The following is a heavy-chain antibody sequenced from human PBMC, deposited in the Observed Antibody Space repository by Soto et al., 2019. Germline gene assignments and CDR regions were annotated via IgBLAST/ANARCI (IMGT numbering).Heavy chain of an antibody. CDR3: AAGYSSSWYVGY. CDR1: GFTFTSSA. D-gene: IGHD6-13*01. Sequence: SVKVSCKASGFTFTSSAVQWVRQARGQRLEWIGWIVVGSGNTNYAQKFRERVTITRDMSTSTAYMELSSLRSEDTAVYYCAAGYSSSWYVGYWGQGTLVTVSS. V-gene: IGHV1-58*01. CDR2: IVVGSGNT. J-gene: IGHJ4*02.